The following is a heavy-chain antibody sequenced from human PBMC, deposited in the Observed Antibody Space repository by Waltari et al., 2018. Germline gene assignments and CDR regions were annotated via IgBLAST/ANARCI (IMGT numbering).Heavy chain of an antibody. D-gene: IGHD1-26*01. Sequence: QVQLQESGPGLVKPSQTLSLPCTVSGGSISSGLYYWTWIRQPAGKGLEWIGRINSRGSTNYNPALKSRITISVETSKNEESLKLSSATAADTAVYYCARCEPVGARGGFDIWGQGTMVTVSS. CDR1: GGSISSGLYY. J-gene: IGHJ3*02. CDR3: ARCEPVGARGGFDI. V-gene: IGHV4-61*02. CDR2: INSRGST.